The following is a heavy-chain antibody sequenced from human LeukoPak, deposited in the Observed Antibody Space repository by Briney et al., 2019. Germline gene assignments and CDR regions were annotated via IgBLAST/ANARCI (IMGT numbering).Heavy chain of an antibody. CDR2: ISSSSSYT. V-gene: IGHV3-21*06. D-gene: IGHD2-2*01. CDR1: GFTFRTHS. J-gene: IGHJ4*02. Sequence: GGSLRLSCAASGFTFRTHSMNWVRQAPGKGLEWISSISSSSSYTYYADSVKGRFTISRDNAKNSLYLQMNSLRAEDTAVYYCARGCTTSSCYDYWGQGTLVTVSS. CDR3: ARGCTTSSCYDY.